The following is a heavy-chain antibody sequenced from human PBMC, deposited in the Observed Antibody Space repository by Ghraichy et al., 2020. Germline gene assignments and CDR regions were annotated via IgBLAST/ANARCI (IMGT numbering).Heavy chain of an antibody. CDR2: IIPIFGTA. D-gene: IGHD1-7*01. V-gene: IGHV1-69*13. Sequence: SVKVSCKASGGTFSSYAISWVRQAPGQGLEWMGGIIPIFGTANYAQKFQGRVTITADESTSTAYMELSSLRSEDTAVYYCARVFLGYNWNYPNWFDPWGQGTLVTVSS. J-gene: IGHJ5*02. CDR1: GGTFSSYA. CDR3: ARVFLGYNWNYPNWFDP.